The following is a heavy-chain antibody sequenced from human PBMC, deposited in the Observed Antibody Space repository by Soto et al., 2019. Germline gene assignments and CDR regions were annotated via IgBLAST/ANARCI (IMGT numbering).Heavy chain of an antibody. D-gene: IGHD5-18*01. CDR2: IKEDGSDK. J-gene: IGHJ4*02. CDR1: GFNFRTYW. Sequence: EVQLVESGGGLVQPGGSLRLSCAASGFNFRTYWMSWVRQAPGKGLEWVANIKEDGSDKYYVDSVKGRLTVSRDNAKNLLYLQLNSLRAGDTAVYYCAREGFSYGPKGAVFDHWGQGSLVTVSS. V-gene: IGHV3-7*03. CDR3: AREGFSYGPKGAVFDH.